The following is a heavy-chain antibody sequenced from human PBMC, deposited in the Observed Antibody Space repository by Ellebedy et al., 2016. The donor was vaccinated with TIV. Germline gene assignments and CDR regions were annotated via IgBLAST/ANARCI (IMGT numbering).Heavy chain of an antibody. D-gene: IGHD6-19*01. CDR1: DSTFIMFD. V-gene: IGHV3-48*02. CDR2: ISRSSERI. CDR3: AKDIRSSGLIDY. Sequence: GESLKISXAASDSTFIMFDMNWVRQAPGKGLEWLSYISRSSERIHYADSVEGRFTISRDNAKNSLYLHMDSLTEEDTALYYCAKDIRSSGLIDYWGQGTLVTVSS. J-gene: IGHJ4*02.